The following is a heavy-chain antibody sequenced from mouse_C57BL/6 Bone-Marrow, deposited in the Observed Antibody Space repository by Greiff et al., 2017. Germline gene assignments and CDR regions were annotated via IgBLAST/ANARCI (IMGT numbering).Heavy chain of an antibody. J-gene: IGHJ2*01. Sequence: VQLQQPGAELVKPGASVKLSCKASGYTFTSYWMHWVKQRPGQGLEWIGMIHPNSGSTNYNEKFKSKATLTVDKSSSTAYMQLSSLTSEDSAVYYCARRGMVTTPYYFDYWGQGTTLTVSS. CDR3: ARRGMVTTPYYFDY. CDR2: IHPNSGST. CDR1: GYTFTSYW. V-gene: IGHV1-64*01. D-gene: IGHD2-2*01.